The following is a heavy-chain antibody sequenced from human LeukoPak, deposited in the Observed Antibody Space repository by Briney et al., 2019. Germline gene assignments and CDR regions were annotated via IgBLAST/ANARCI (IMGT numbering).Heavy chain of an antibody. V-gene: IGHV3-53*01. CDR1: GFTFSSYA. D-gene: IGHD2-21*02. Sequence: PGGSLRLSCAASGFTFSSYAMSWVRQAPGKGLEWVSVIYSGGSTYYADSVKGRFTISRDNSKNTVYLQMNSLRAEDTAVYYCARGCGGGCQDAFDIWGQGAMVTVSS. CDR2: IYSGGST. CDR3: ARGCGGGCQDAFDI. J-gene: IGHJ3*02.